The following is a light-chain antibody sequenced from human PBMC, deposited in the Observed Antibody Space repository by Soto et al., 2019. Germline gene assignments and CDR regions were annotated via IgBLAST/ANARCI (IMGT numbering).Light chain of an antibody. CDR2: GAS. CDR3: QQYNNWPVT. Sequence: IVMTQSPATLSMSPGERATLSCRASQSLNRDLAWYQQKPGQSPRLLIFGASIRATGIPARFRGSGSGTEFTLTIGSLQSEDCALYYCQQYNNWPVTFGQGTKVEI. CDR1: QSLNRD. J-gene: IGKJ1*01. V-gene: IGKV3-15*01.